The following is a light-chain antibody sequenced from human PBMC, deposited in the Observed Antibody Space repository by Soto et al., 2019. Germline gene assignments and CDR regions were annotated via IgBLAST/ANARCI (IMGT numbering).Light chain of an antibody. Sequence: QSALTQPPSASGSPGQSVTISCTGTSSDVGGYNHVSWYQQYPGKAPKLMIYEVSKRPSGVPDRFSGSKSGNTASLTVSGLQAEDEADYYCSSYAGSNNYVVFGGGTQLTVL. CDR2: EVS. CDR1: SSDVGGYNH. CDR3: SSYAGSNNYVV. J-gene: IGLJ2*01. V-gene: IGLV2-8*01.